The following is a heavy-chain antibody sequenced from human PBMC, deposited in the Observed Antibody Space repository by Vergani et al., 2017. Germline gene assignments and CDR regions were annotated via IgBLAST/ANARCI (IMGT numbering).Heavy chain of an antibody. V-gene: IGHV4-34*01. CDR2: INHSGST. D-gene: IGHD3-3*01. CDR1: GGSFSGYY. CDR3: ARGPYYDFWSGYYRAFDI. Sequence: QVQLQQWGAGLLKPSETLSLTCAVYGGSFSGYYWSWIRQPPGKGLEWIGEINHSGSTNYNPSLKSRVTISVETSKNQFSLKLSSVTAADTAVYYCARGPYYDFWSGYYRAFDIWGQGTMVTVSS. J-gene: IGHJ3*02.